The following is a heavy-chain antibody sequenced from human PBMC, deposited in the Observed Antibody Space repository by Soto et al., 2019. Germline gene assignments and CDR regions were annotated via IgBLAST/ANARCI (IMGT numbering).Heavy chain of an antibody. CDR2: IYGSGRT. Sequence: QVQLQESGPGLVKPSETLSLTCTVSGGSTTNYYWSWLRQPAGKGLEYIGRIYGSGRTNYNPSLKNRVTMSVSLNQMCLRLTSVTAADTAVYYCARDFAVNTALDYWYFDLWGRGALFTVSS. CDR1: GGSTTNYY. D-gene: IGHD5-18*01. J-gene: IGHJ2*01. V-gene: IGHV4-4*07. CDR3: ARDFAVNTALDYWYFDL.